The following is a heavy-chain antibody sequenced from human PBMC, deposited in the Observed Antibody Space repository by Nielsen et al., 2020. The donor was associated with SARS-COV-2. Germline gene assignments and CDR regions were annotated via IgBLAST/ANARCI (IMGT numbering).Heavy chain of an antibody. D-gene: IGHD4-17*01. CDR3: AKTTVTTRYYYYYYGMDV. V-gene: IGHV3-23*01. CDR1: GFTFSSYA. CDR2: ISGSGGST. J-gene: IGHJ6*02. Sequence: GESLKISCAASGFTFSSYAMSWVRQAPGKGLEWVSAISGSGGSTYYADSVKGRFTISRDNSKNTLYLQMNSLRAEDTAVYYCAKTTVTTRYYYYYYGMDVWGQGTTVTVSS.